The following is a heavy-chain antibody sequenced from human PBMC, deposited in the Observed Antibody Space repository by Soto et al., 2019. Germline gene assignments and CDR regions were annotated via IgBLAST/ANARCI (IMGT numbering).Heavy chain of an antibody. CDR2: IIPLFGTT. Sequence: ASVKVSCKASGDTFKNCVISWVRQAPGQGLEWMGGIIPLFGTTDFAQRFQGRLTITTDESTTTAYMELSRLGSEDTATYYCAAELGFGKLSVVWGQGTTVTVS. D-gene: IGHD3-10*01. V-gene: IGHV1-69*05. CDR3: AAELGFGKLSVV. CDR1: GDTFKNCV. J-gene: IGHJ6*02.